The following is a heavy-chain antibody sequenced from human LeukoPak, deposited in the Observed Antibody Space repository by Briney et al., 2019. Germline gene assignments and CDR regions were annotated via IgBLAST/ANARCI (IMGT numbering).Heavy chain of an antibody. CDR3: ARDTGDCSGGSCYYYYGMDV. Sequence: GGSLRLSCAASGFTFSSYGMHWVRQAPGKGLEWVAVIWYDGSNKYYADSVKGRFTISRDNSKNTLYLQMNSLRAEDTAVYYCARDTGDCSGGSCYYYYGMDVWGQGTTVTVSS. CDR2: IWYDGSNK. V-gene: IGHV3-33*01. CDR1: GFTFSSYG. D-gene: IGHD2-15*01. J-gene: IGHJ6*02.